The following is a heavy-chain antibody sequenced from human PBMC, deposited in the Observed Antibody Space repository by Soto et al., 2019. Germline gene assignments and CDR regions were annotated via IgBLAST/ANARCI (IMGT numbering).Heavy chain of an antibody. V-gene: IGHV3-21*01. CDR2: VSKSDYT. Sequence: PGGSLRLSCAVSGFTLTNYGINWVRQAPGKGLEWVSSVSKSDYTYYSDSVKGRFTISRDNAQNSVSLQMNSLRAEDTAVYYCAREDSIIIPAVADFWGQGTLVTVSS. D-gene: IGHD6-19*01. J-gene: IGHJ4*02. CDR3: AREDSIIIPAVADF. CDR1: GFTLTNYG.